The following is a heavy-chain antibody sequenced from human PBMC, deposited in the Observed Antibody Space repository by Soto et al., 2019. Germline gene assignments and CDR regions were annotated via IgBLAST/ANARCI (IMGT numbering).Heavy chain of an antibody. CDR1: GYSVTTYA. D-gene: IGHD5-18*01. J-gene: IGHJ4*02. V-gene: IGHV1-3*04. Sequence: QVQLVQSGAEVKKPGASVKVSCKASGYSVTTYAIHWVRQAPGQRLEWMGWINTGNSNTRYSQRFQGRVTISWDTSATTATMEVSSLRCEDTAVYYCARGPVRGTYSYGSGDSWGQGTLVTVSS. CDR2: INTGNSNT. CDR3: ARGPVRGTYSYGSGDS.